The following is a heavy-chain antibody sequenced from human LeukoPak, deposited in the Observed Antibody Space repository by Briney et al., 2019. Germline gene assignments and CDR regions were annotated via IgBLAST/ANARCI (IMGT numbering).Heavy chain of an antibody. CDR3: ATTRIGDYVAFDI. J-gene: IGHJ3*02. D-gene: IGHD4-17*01. V-gene: IGHV5-51*01. Sequence: GESLKISCKGSGYSFTSYWTGWVRQLPGKGLEWMGIIYPGDSDTRYSPSFQGQVTISADKSISTAYLQWSSLKASDTAMYYCATTRIGDYVAFDIWGQGTMVTVSS. CDR2: IYPGDSDT. CDR1: GYSFTSYW.